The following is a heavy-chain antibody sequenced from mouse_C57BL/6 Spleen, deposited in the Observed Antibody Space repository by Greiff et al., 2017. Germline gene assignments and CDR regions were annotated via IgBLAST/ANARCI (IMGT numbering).Heavy chain of an antibody. CDR2: LYPGSGNT. V-gene: IGHV1-76*01. CDR3: AVHSLDY. J-gene: IGHJ4*01. Sequence: LVESGAELVRPGASVKLSCKASGYTFTDYYINWVKQRPGQGLEWIARLYPGSGNTYYNEKFKGKATLTAEKSSSTAYMQLSSLTSEDSAVYCCAVHSLDYWGQGTSVTVSS. CDR1: GYTFTDYY.